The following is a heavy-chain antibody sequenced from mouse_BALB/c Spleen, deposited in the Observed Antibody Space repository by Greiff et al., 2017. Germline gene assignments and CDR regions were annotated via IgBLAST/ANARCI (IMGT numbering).Heavy chain of an antibody. CDR3: AKEQGYYGGCYALDD. D-gene: IGHD1-1*01. Sequence: QVQLKQSGPGLVAPSQSLSITCTVSGFSLTGYGVNWVRQPPGKGLEWLGMIWGDGSADYNSALKSRLSISKDNSKSQVFLKMNSLQTDDTARYYCAKEQGYYGGCYALDDWGQGTPVTVSS. V-gene: IGHV2-6-7*01. CDR1: GFSLTGYG. CDR2: IWGDGSA. J-gene: IGHJ4*01.